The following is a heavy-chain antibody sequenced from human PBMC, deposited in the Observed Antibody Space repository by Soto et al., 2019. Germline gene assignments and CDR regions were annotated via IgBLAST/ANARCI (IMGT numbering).Heavy chain of an antibody. Sequence: GGSLRLSCAASGFTFSSYAMSWVRQAPGKGLEWVSAISGSGGSTYYADSVKGRFTISRDNSKSTLYLQMNSLRAEDTAVYYSAKDRLSRTRYFDYWGQGTLVTV. D-gene: IGHD6-6*01. CDR1: GFTFSSYA. V-gene: IGHV3-23*01. CDR2: ISGSGGST. J-gene: IGHJ4*02. CDR3: AKDRLSRTRYFDY.